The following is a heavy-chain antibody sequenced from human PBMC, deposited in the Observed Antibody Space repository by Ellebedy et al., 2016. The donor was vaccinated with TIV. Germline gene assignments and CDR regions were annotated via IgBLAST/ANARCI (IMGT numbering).Heavy chain of an antibody. Sequence: MPSETLSLTCTVSGGSISSYYWSWIRQPPGKGLEWIGFIYYSGSTNYNPSLKSRVTISVDTSKNQFSLKLSSVTAADTAVYYCARVYPYSSGYYSASYYYYGMDVWGQGTTVTVSS. V-gene: IGHV4-59*01. CDR2: IYYSGST. J-gene: IGHJ6*02. CDR3: ARVYPYSSGYYSASYYYYGMDV. CDR1: GGSISSYY. D-gene: IGHD3-22*01.